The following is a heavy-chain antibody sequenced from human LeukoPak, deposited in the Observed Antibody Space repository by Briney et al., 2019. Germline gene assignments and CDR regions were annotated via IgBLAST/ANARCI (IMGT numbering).Heavy chain of an antibody. CDR1: GFTFSNYW. CDR2: ISSSSSTI. V-gene: IGHV3-48*01. D-gene: IGHD3-16*01. J-gene: IGHJ4*02. Sequence: GGSLRLSCAASGFTFSNYWMSWVRQAPGKGLEWVSYISSSSSTIYYADSVKGRFTISRDNAKNSLYLQMNSLRAEDTAVYYCARDRGLASPPFDYWGQGTLVTVS. CDR3: ARDRGLASPPFDY.